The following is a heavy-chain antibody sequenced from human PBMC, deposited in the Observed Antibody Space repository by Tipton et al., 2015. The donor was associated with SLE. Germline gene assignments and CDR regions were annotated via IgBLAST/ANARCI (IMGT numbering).Heavy chain of an antibody. Sequence: TLSLTCTVSGGSLSSSSYYWGWIRQPPGKGLEWIGGIYYSGSTYYNPSLKSRVTISVDTSKNQFSLKLSSVTAADTAVYYCARQGPYYYDSSGYYYATDAFDIWGQGTMVTVSS. CDR3: ARQGPYYYDSSGYYYATDAFDI. CDR1: GGSLSSSSYY. D-gene: IGHD3-22*01. V-gene: IGHV4-39*07. CDR2: IYYSGST. J-gene: IGHJ3*02.